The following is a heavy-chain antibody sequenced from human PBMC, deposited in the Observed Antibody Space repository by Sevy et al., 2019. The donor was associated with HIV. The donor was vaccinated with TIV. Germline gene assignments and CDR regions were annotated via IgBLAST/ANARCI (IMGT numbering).Heavy chain of an antibody. D-gene: IGHD3-22*01. CDR2: ISSSSSYI. CDR1: GFTFSSYS. V-gene: IGHV3-21*01. J-gene: IGHJ5*02. Sequence: GGSLRLSCAASGFTFSSYSMNWVRQAPGKGLEWVSSISSSSSYIYYADSVKGRFTISRDNAKNSLYLQMNILRAEDTAVYYCARSYYYDSSGYYYFNWFDPWGQGTLVTVSS. CDR3: ARSYYYDSSGYYYFNWFDP.